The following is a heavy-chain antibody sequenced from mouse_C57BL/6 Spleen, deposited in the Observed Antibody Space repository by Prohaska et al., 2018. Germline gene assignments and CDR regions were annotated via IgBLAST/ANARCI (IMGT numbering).Heavy chain of an antibody. CDR2: INPDGSTI. Sequence: EVKLLQSGGGLVQPGGSLKLSCAASGIDFSRYWMSWVRRAPGKGLEWIGEINPDGSTINYAPSLKDKFIISRDNAKNTLYLQMSKVRSEDTALYYCASPNWDWYFDVWGTGTTVTVSS. CDR1: GIDFSRYW. J-gene: IGHJ1*03. CDR3: ASPNWDWYFDV. V-gene: IGHV4-1*01. D-gene: IGHD4-1*01.